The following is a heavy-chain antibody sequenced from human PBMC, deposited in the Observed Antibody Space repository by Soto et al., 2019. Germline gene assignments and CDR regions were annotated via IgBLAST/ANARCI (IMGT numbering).Heavy chain of an antibody. V-gene: IGHV4-59*01. CDR2: IYSTGLT. D-gene: IGHD2-2*01. J-gene: IGHJ5*02. CDR1: GGSMDTYY. CDR3: AKGSTRFDP. Sequence: SETLSLTCTVSGGSMDTYYWSWIRQPPGKGLEWIAYIYSTGLTNYNPSLKSRVTISVDTSNNQFSLKLTSVTAADTAFYYCAKGSTRFDPWGQGTLVNVSS.